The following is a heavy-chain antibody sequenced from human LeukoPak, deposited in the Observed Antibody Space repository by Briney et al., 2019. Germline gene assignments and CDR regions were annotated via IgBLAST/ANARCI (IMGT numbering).Heavy chain of an antibody. V-gene: IGHV1-69*13. CDR2: IIPIFGTA. Sequence: ASVKVSCKASGGTFSSYAISWVRQAPGQGLEWMGGIIPIFGTANYAQKFQGRVTITADESTSTAYMELSSLRSEDTAVYYCARVGHYYDSSGYPSPHNWFDPWGQGTLVTVSS. CDR3: ARVGHYYDSSGYPSPHNWFDP. J-gene: IGHJ5*02. CDR1: GGTFSSYA. D-gene: IGHD3-22*01.